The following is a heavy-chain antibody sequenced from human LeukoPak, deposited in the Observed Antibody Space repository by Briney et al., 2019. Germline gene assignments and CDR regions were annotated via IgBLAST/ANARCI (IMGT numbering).Heavy chain of an antibody. V-gene: IGHV3-30*04. Sequence: GGSLRLSREVSGFTFNAYAMHWVRQAPGKGLEWVAVVIYDGSDKCYADSVQGRFTISRDNSKNTLYLQMNSLRPDDTAFYFCAKGAAGVAASRDSFDPWGQGTLVTVSS. CDR3: AKGAAGVAASRDSFDP. CDR2: VIYDGSDK. CDR1: GFTFNAYA. D-gene: IGHD6-6*01. J-gene: IGHJ5*02.